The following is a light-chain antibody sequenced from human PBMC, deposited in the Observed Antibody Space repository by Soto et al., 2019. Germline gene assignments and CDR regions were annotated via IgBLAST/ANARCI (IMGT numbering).Light chain of an antibody. V-gene: IGKV3-11*01. J-gene: IGKJ4*01. CDR3: QQRDDLIT. CDR1: RSVSVY. Sequence: EIVLTQSPATLSVSPGERATLSCRARRSVSVYLDWYQQKSGQAPRLLIYDASKRATGIPARFSGSGSGTDFTLTISSLEPEDFAVYYCQQRDDLITFGGGTRVDIK. CDR2: DAS.